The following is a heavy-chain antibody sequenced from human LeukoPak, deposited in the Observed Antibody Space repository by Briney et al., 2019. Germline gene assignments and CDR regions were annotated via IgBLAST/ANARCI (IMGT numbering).Heavy chain of an antibody. D-gene: IGHD2-2*01. Sequence: SETLSLTYTVSGGSISSSSYYWGWIRQPPGKGLEWIGSIYYSGSTYYNPSLKSRVTISVDTSKNQFSLKLSSVTAADTAVYYCARLFKTLVPAANCIDYWGQGTLVTVSS. CDR2: IYYSGST. CDR3: ARLFKTLVPAANCIDY. J-gene: IGHJ4*02. V-gene: IGHV4-39*01. CDR1: GGSISSSSYY.